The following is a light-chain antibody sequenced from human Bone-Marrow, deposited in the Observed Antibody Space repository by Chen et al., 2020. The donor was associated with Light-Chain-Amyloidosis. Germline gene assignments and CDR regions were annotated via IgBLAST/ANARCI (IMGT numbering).Light chain of an antibody. Sequence: EIVLTQSPATLSLSPGERATLSCRASQSVATFLAWYQHKPGQAPRLLIYDASSRATGIPDRFSGSGSGTDFTLTISSLEPEDFAAYYCQQRSNWPLLTFGPGTKVDIK. CDR3: QQRSNWPLLT. CDR1: QSVATF. CDR2: DAS. V-gene: IGKV3-11*01. J-gene: IGKJ3*01.